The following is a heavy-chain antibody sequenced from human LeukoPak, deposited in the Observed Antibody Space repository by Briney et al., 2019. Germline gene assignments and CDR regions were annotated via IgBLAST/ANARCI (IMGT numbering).Heavy chain of an antibody. V-gene: IGHV1-8*01. J-gene: IGHJ4*02. D-gene: IGHD3-10*01. CDR3: ARAPFPGDY. CDR1: GYTFTTYD. Sequence: ASVKVSCKASGYTFTTYDIHWVRQTAGQGPEWMGWMNPNSGNTGYAPKFQDRITMTRVTSINTAYMELSSLSSEDTAVYYCARAPFPGDYWGQGTLVTVSS. CDR2: MNPNSGNT.